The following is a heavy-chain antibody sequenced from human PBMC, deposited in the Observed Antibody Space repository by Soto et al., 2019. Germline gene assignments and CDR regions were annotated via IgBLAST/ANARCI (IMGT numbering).Heavy chain of an antibody. Sequence: AGGSLSLSCAASGFTVSSNYMSWVRQAPGKGLEWVSVIYSGGSTYYADSVKGRFTISRDNSKNTLYLQMNSLRAEDTAVYYCARVPSNYYDSSGLQYFDYWGQGTLVTVSS. CDR3: ARVPSNYYDSSGLQYFDY. CDR1: GFTVSSNY. CDR2: IYSGGST. J-gene: IGHJ4*02. D-gene: IGHD3-22*01. V-gene: IGHV3-66*01.